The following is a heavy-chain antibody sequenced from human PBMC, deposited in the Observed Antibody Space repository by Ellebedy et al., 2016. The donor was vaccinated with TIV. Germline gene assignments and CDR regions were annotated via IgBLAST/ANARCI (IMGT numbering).Heavy chain of an antibody. Sequence: MPSETLSLTCAVYGASFSDYYWNWIRQPPGKGLEWIGEINHSGSTKYNPSLTSRVTISGDTSKNQFSLILSSVTAADTAVYYCASGRYSRPYNWFDPWGQGTLVTVSS. CDR1: GASFSDYY. V-gene: IGHV4-34*01. CDR3: ASGRYSRPYNWFDP. D-gene: IGHD6-13*01. J-gene: IGHJ5*02. CDR2: INHSGST.